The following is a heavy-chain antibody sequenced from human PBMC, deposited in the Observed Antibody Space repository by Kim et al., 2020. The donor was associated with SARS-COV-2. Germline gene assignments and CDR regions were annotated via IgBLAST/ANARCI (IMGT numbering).Heavy chain of an antibody. CDR3: ARKIRREKESSSDSSGYYDY. CDR1: GGSFSGYY. D-gene: IGHD3-22*01. J-gene: IGHJ4*02. CDR2: INHSGST. V-gene: IGHV4-34*01. Sequence: SETLSLTCAVYGGSFSGYYWSWIRQPPGKGLEWIGEINHSGSTNYNPSLKSRVTISVDTSKNQFSLKLSSVTAADTAVYYCARKIRREKESSSDSSGYYDYWGQGTLVTVSS.